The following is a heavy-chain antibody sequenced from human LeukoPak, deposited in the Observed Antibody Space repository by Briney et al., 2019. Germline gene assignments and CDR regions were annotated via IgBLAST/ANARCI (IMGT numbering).Heavy chain of an antibody. J-gene: IGHJ4*02. Sequence: PGGSLRLXCAASGFTFSSYAMRWVRQAPGKGLEWVSAISGSGGSTYYADSVKGRFTISRDNSKNTLYLQMNSLRAEDTAVYYCARAPETYYDFWSGPVIGALDYWGQGTLVTVSS. CDR1: GFTFSSYA. CDR2: ISGSGGST. D-gene: IGHD3-3*01. CDR3: ARAPETYYDFWSGPVIGALDY. V-gene: IGHV3-23*01.